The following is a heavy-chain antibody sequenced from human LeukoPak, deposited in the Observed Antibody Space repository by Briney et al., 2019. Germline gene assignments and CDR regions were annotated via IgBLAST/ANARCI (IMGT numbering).Heavy chain of an antibody. CDR2: ISSKYDGGQL. Sequence: GGSVRLSCVGCACTFRNFWLRELGQAPGKGLEGVGRISSKYDGGQLDYAAPVKGGFTISRYDSKNTLYLQMDSLKTEDTAVYYCTIPASGYSYGVLDSWGQGALVTVSS. J-gene: IGHJ4*02. CDR3: TIPASGYSYGVLDS. V-gene: IGHV3-15*01. D-gene: IGHD5-18*01. CDR1: ACTFRNFW.